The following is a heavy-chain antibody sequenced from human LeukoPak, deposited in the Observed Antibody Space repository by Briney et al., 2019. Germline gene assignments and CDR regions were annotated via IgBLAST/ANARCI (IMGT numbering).Heavy chain of an antibody. Sequence: GRSLRLSCAASGFTFSTYSMHWVRQAPGKGLEWVAVISYDGSNKYFADSVKGRFTISRDNSKNTLYLQMNSLKTEDTAVYYCAGAAPGTDYWGQGTLVTVSS. CDR1: GFTFSTYS. CDR3: AGAAPGTDY. J-gene: IGHJ4*02. D-gene: IGHD6-13*01. V-gene: IGHV3-30*04. CDR2: ISYDGSNK.